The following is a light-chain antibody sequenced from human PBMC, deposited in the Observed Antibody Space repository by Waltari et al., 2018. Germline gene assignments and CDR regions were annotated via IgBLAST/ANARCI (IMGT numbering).Light chain of an antibody. CDR2: DAS. Sequence: AIHLTQSPSCLSASVGDRITITCRASQGISSALAWYQQTPGESPKFLIYDASSVQSAVPARFSGRASGTDFTLTISSLQPEAFATYYCQQLHSYPITFGQGTRLEIK. CDR1: QGISSA. J-gene: IGKJ5*01. CDR3: QQLHSYPIT. V-gene: IGKV1-13*02.